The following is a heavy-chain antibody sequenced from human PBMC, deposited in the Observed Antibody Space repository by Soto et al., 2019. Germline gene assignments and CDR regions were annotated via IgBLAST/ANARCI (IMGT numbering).Heavy chain of an antibody. CDR1: GFTFSSYG. V-gene: IGHV3-30*03. CDR3: ASEGPGVEYNSSPGDYFYYYGMDV. Sequence: QVQLVESGGGVVQPGRSLRLSCAASGFTFSSYGMHWVRQAPGKGLEWVAVISYDGSNKYYADSVKGRFTISRDNSKNTVYLQMNSLRAEDTAVYYCASEGPGVEYNSSPGDYFYYYGMDVWGQGTTVTVSS. CDR2: ISYDGSNK. D-gene: IGHD6-6*01. J-gene: IGHJ6*02.